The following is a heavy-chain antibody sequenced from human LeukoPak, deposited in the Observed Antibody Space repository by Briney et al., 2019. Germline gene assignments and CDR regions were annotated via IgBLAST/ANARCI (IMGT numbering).Heavy chain of an antibody. D-gene: IGHD3-3*01. CDR1: GFTFSSYS. J-gene: IGHJ4*02. CDR2: ISSSSSYI. Sequence: GGSLRLSCAASGFTFSSYSMNWVRQAPGKGLEWVSSISSSSSYIYYADSVKGRFTISRDNAKSSLYLQVNSLRAEDTAVYYCARQYYDIWSGYYTADYYFDYWGQGTLVTVSS. CDR3: ARQYYDIWSGYYTADYYFDY. V-gene: IGHV3-21*01.